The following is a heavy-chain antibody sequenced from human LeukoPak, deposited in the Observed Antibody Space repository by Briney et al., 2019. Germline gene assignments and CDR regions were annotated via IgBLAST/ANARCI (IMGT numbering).Heavy chain of an antibody. CDR2: IRYDGSNK. D-gene: IGHD1-26*01. CDR3: AKIVGATPPYYYYYYMDV. Sequence: GGSLGLSCAASGFTFSSYGMHWVRQAPGKGLEWVAFIRYDGSNKYYADSVKGRFTISRDNSKNTLYLQMNSLRAEDTAVYYCAKIVGATPPYYYYYYMDVWGKGTTVTISS. V-gene: IGHV3-30*02. CDR1: GFTFSSYG. J-gene: IGHJ6*03.